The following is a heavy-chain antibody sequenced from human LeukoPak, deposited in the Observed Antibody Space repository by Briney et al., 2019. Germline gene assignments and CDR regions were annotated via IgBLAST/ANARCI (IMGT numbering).Heavy chain of an antibody. J-gene: IGHJ4*02. V-gene: IGHV4-34*01. CDR3: ARGFRGDNFDY. CDR1: GGSFSGYY. D-gene: IGHD7-27*01. Sequence: SETLSLTCAVYGGSFSGYYWNWIRQPPGKGLEWIGEINHSGSTNYNPSLKSRVTISVDTSKNQFSLKLSSVTAADTAVYFCARGFRGDNFDYWGQGTLVTVSS. CDR2: INHSGST.